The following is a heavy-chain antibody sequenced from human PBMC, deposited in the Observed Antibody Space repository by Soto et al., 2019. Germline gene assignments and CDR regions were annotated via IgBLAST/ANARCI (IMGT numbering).Heavy chain of an antibody. J-gene: IGHJ5*02. Sequence: ASVKVSCKTSGYTFSNYGITWVRQAPGQPLEWLGWISLYSDGANYAQKFQGGVSMTTDTSTTTAYMELRSLRSDDTAVYYCARVVPGAEAWFGPWGQGTLVTVSS. CDR3: ARVVPGAEAWFGP. D-gene: IGHD2-2*01. CDR2: ISLYSDGA. V-gene: IGHV1-18*01. CDR1: GYTFSNYG.